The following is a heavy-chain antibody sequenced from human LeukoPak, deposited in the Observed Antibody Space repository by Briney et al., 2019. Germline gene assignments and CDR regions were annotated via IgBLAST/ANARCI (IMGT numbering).Heavy chain of an antibody. V-gene: IGHV1-2*02. D-gene: IGHD3-10*01. J-gene: IGHJ3*02. CDR2: INPNSGGT. CDR1: GYTFTGYY. Sequence: ASVKVSCKASGYTFTGYYMHWVRQAPGQGLEWMGWINPNSGGTNYAQKFQGRVTMTRDTSISTAYMELSRLRSDDTAVYYCARGGKVLNTEIRGALVSRDGFDIWGQGTMVTVSS. CDR3: ARGGKVLNTEIRGALVSRDGFDI.